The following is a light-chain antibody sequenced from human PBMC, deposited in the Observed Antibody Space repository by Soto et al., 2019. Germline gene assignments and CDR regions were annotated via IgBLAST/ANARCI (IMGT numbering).Light chain of an antibody. V-gene: IGKV2-28*01. J-gene: IGKJ2*01. Sequence: DIVMTQSPLSLPVTPGEPASISCRSSQSLLHSNGYNYLDWYLQKPGQSPQLLIYSGSNRASGGPDRFSGSGSGTDFTLKISRVEAEEVGTYHCMQAVPPPRTFGPGTKLEIK. CDR3: MQAVPPPRT. CDR2: SGS. CDR1: QSLLHSNGYNY.